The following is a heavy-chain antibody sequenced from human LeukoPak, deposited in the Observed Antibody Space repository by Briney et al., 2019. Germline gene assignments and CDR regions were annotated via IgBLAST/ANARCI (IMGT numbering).Heavy chain of an antibody. J-gene: IGHJ4*02. CDR3: ARARGYCAADCSRYAFDY. D-gene: IGHD2-21*02. V-gene: IGHV3-23*01. CDR1: GFTFSSYT. CDR2: ISNSGRNT. Sequence: PGGSLTLSCAASGFTFSSYTMSWVRQAPGKGLEWVSTISNSGRNTFYTDSVKGRFTISRDNSKNTLYLQMNSLRAGDTAVYSCARARGYCAADCSRYAFDYWGQGTPVTVSS.